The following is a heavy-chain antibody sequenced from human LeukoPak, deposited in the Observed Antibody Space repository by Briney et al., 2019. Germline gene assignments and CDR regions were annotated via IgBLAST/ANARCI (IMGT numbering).Heavy chain of an antibody. Sequence: SSETLSLTCTVSGGSISGYYWSWIPQPPGKGLEWIGYIYYSGSTNYNPSLKSRVTISIDTSKNQFSLKLSSVTAADTAVYYCARKSLKFDYWGQGTLVTVSS. CDR2: IYYSGST. CDR1: GGSISGYY. CDR3: ARKSLKFDY. V-gene: IGHV4-59*01. J-gene: IGHJ4*02.